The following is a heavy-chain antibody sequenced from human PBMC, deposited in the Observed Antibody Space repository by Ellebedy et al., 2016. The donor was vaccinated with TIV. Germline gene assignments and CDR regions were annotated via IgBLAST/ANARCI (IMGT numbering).Heavy chain of an antibody. CDR3: ATRDYDLWSGVSYYYYMDV. Sequence: GESLKISXAASGFTFSSYAMSWVRQAPGKGLEWVSGISGSGDSTYYADSVKGRFTISRDNSKNTLYLQMNSLRAEDTAVYYCATRDYDLWSGVSYYYYMDVWGKGTTVTVSS. J-gene: IGHJ6*03. CDR1: GFTFSSYA. D-gene: IGHD3-3*01. CDR2: ISGSGDST. V-gene: IGHV3-23*01.